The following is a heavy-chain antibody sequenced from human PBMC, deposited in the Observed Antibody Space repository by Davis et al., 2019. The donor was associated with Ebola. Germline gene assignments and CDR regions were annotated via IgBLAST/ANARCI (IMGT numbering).Heavy chain of an antibody. CDR1: GGSFSDYY. V-gene: IGHV4-34*01. J-gene: IGHJ4*02. CDR2: MNRRGRA. CDR3: ASPHQIRGRDYFDS. Sequence: PGGSLRLSCAVYGGSFSDYYWGWIRQPPGKGLEWIGEMNRRGRAYYNPSPKSRVTISVDTSKNQFSLKLSSVTAADTAIYYCASPHQIRGRDYFDSWGQGTLVIVSS.